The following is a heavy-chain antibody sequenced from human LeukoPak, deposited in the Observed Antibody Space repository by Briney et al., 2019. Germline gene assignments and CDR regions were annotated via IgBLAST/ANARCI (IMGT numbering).Heavy chain of an antibody. CDR3: ARGSRYSYVPGAFDY. J-gene: IGHJ4*02. CDR2: IKQDGSEK. CDR1: GFTFSSYS. Sequence: GGSLRLSCAASGFTFSSYSMNWVRQAPGKGLEWVANIKQDGSEKYYVDSVKGRFTTSRDNAKNSLYLQMNSLRAEDTAVYYCARGSRYSYVPGAFDYWGQGTLVTVSS. V-gene: IGHV3-7*01. D-gene: IGHD5-18*01.